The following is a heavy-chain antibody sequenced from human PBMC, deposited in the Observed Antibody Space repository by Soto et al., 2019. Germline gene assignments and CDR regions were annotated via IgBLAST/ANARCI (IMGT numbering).Heavy chain of an antibody. CDR1: GFTFSDYY. Sequence: GGSLRLSCAASGFTFSDYYMSWIRQAPGKGLEWVSYISSSSSYTNYADSVKGRFTISRDNAKNSLYLQMNSLRAEDTAVYYCARDHSGYCSSTSCRPEGYYGMDVWGQGTTVTVSS. J-gene: IGHJ6*02. CDR3: ARDHSGYCSSTSCRPEGYYGMDV. D-gene: IGHD2-2*01. CDR2: ISSSSSYT. V-gene: IGHV3-11*06.